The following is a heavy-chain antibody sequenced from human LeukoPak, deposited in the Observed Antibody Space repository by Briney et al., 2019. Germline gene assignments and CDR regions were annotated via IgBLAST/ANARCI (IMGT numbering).Heavy chain of an antibody. Sequence: SVKVSCKASGGTFSSYAISWVRQAPGQGLEWMGGIIPIFGTANYAQKFQGRVTITADESTSAAYMELSSLRSEDTAVYYCAAPGCSSTSCYHIWGQGTMVTVSS. CDR3: AAPGCSSTSCYHI. CDR2: IIPIFGTA. D-gene: IGHD2-2*01. V-gene: IGHV1-69*13. CDR1: GGTFSSYA. J-gene: IGHJ3*02.